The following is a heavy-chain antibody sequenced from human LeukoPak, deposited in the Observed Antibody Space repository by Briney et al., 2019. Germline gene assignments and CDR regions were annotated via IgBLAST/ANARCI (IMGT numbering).Heavy chain of an antibody. Sequence: PSETLFLTCAVYGASFSGYYWSWIRQPPGKGLEWNGEINHSGSTNYNPSLKSRVTISVDTSKNQFSLKLSSVTAADTAVYYCANTAAGTYYYYMDVWGKGTTVTVSS. J-gene: IGHJ6*03. CDR3: ANTAAGTYYYYMDV. CDR1: GASFSGYY. D-gene: IGHD6-13*01. CDR2: INHSGST. V-gene: IGHV4-34*01.